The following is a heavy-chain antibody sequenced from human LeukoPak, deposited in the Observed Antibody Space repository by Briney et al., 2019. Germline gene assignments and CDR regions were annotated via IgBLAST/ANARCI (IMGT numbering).Heavy chain of an antibody. D-gene: IGHD3-22*01. Sequence: ASVKVSCKASGYTFTGYYMQWVRQAPGQGLEWMGWINPNSGGTNYAQKFQGRVTMTRDTSISTAYMELSRLRSDDTAVYYCARAVLGDYYDSSGYPPPFDYWGQGTLVTVSS. CDR3: ARAVLGDYYDSSGYPPPFDY. CDR2: INPNSGGT. V-gene: IGHV1-2*02. CDR1: GYTFTGYY. J-gene: IGHJ4*02.